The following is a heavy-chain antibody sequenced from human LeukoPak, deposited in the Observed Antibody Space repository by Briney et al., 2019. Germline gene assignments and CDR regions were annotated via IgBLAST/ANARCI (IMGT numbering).Heavy chain of an antibody. D-gene: IGHD4-17*01. CDR2: ISGSGGST. CDR3: ARVLNYGDYHVGY. CDR1: GFTFSSYG. V-gene: IGHV3-23*01. Sequence: GGSLRLSCAASGFTFSSYGMSWVRQAPGKGLEWVLAISGSGGSTYYADSVKGRFTISRDNAKNSLYLQMNSLRAEDTAVYYCARVLNYGDYHVGYWGQGTLVTVSS. J-gene: IGHJ4*02.